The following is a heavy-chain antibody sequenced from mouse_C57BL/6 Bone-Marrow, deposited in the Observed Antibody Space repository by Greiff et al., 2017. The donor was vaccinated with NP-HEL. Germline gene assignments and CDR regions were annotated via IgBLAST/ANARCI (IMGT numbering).Heavy chain of an antibody. V-gene: IGHV1-81*01. CDR2: IYPRSGNT. J-gene: IGHJ4*01. Sequence: VMLVESGAELARPGASVKLSCKASGYTFTSYGISWVKQRTGQGLEWIGEIYPRSGNTYYNEKFKGKATLTADKSSSTAYMELRSLTSEDSAVYFCARGITTVVAHYYAMDYWGQGTSVTVSS. CDR1: GYTFTSYG. D-gene: IGHD1-1*01. CDR3: ARGITTVVAHYYAMDY.